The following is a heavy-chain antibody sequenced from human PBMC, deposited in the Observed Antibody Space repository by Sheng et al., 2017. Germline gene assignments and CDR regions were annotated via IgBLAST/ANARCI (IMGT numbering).Heavy chain of an antibody. CDR3: ARVGRGYTYGDFDY. V-gene: IGHV4-38-2*02. CDR1: GYSISSGYY. Sequence: QVQLQESGPGLVKPSETLSLTCTVSGYSISSGYYWGWIRQPPGKGLEWIGSIYHTGSTYYKPSLKSRVTISVDTSKNQFSLKLSSVTAADTAVYYCARVGRGYTYGDFDYWGQGTLVTVSS. CDR2: IYHTGST. D-gene: IGHD5-18*01. J-gene: IGHJ4*02.